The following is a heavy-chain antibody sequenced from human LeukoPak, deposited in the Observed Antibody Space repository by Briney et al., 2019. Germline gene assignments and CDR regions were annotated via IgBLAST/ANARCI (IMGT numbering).Heavy chain of an antibody. D-gene: IGHD3-10*01. Sequence: GGSLRLSCEVSGFTFSNYAMSWVRQAPGKGLEWVSTIIGSGGTTYYADSVKGRFTISRDNSKNTLSLQMNSLRAEDTAVYYCARVWYGELKVDVWGQGTTVTVSS. V-gene: IGHV3-23*01. CDR3: ARVWYGELKVDV. J-gene: IGHJ6*02. CDR2: IIGSGGTT. CDR1: GFTFSNYA.